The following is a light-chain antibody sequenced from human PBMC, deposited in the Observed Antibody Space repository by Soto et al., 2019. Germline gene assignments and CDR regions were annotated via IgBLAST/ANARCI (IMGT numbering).Light chain of an antibody. J-gene: IGKJ1*01. V-gene: IGKV3-20*01. CDR1: QVVSTSY. Sequence: EIVLTQAPANLSLSPGERATLSCRASQVVSTSYLAWYYQKPGQAPRLLIYATSRRATDIPDRFSGSGSGTDFTLTISSLQPDDFATYYCQQYNSYSRTFGQGTKVEIK. CDR3: QQYNSYSRT. CDR2: ATS.